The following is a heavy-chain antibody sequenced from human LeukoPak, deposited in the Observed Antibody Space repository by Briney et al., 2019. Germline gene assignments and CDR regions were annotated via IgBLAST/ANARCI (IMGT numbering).Heavy chain of an antibody. CDR2: IYTSGST. CDR3: ARGGRLITFGGVIDNYFDY. Sequence: SETLSLTCTVSGGSISSYYWSWIRQPAVKRLEWIGRIYTSGSTNYNPSLKSRVTISVDTSKNQFSLKLSSVTAADTAVYYCARGGRLITFGGVIDNYFDYWGQGTLVTVSS. CDR1: GGSISSYY. V-gene: IGHV4-4*07. J-gene: IGHJ4*02. D-gene: IGHD3-16*02.